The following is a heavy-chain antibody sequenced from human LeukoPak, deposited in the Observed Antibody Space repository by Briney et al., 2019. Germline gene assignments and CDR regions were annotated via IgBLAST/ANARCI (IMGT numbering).Heavy chain of an antibody. CDR3: ARTTRGYCSGGSCRLGYYYYGMDV. V-gene: IGHV1-69*13. Sequence: SVKVSCKASGGTFSSYAISWVRQAPGQGLEWMGGIIPIFGTANYAQKFQGRVTITADESTSTAYMELSSLRSEDTAVYYCARTTRGYCSGGSCRLGYYYYGMDVWDKGTTVTVSS. D-gene: IGHD2-15*01. CDR2: IIPIFGTA. CDR1: GGTFSSYA. J-gene: IGHJ6*04.